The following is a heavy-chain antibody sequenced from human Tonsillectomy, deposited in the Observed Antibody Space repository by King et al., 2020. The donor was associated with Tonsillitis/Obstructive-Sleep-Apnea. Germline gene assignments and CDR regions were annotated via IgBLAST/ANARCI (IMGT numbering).Heavy chain of an antibody. J-gene: IGHJ6*03. CDR2: INHSGST. D-gene: IGHD2-2*01. CDR3: ARGGYCSSTSCLYYYNYYYMDV. Sequence: VQLQQWGAGLLKPSETLSLTCAVYGGSFSGYYWSWIRQPPGKGLEWIGEINHSGSTNYNPSLKSRVTISVDTSKNQFSLKLSSVTAADTAVYYCARGGYCSSTSCLYYYNYYYMDVWGKATTVTVSS. V-gene: IGHV4-34*01. CDR1: GGSFSGYY.